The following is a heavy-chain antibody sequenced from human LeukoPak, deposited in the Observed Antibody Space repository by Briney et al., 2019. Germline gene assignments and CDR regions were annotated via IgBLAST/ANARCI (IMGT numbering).Heavy chain of an antibody. D-gene: IGHD6-13*01. CDR2: IYYRGSP. Sequence: SETLSLTCIVSGASISSYYWSWIRQPPGKGLEWIGNIYYRGSPNYNPSLKSRVTISMDTSKNLFSLKLSSVTAADTAVYYCARDRRAAGSTFDYWGQGTLVTVSS. V-gene: IGHV4-59*01. CDR1: GASISSYY. J-gene: IGHJ4*02. CDR3: ARDRRAAGSTFDY.